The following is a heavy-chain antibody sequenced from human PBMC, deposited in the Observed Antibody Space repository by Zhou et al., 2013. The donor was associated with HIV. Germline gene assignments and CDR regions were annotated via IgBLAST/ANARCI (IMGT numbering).Heavy chain of an antibody. CDR1: GGTFSTYG. J-gene: IGHJ6*03. V-gene: IGHV1-69*04. CDR2: LIPEIGIK. D-gene: IGHD1-26*01. Sequence: QVHLVQSGAEVSKPGSSVKVSCRASGGTFSTYGISWVRQAPGQGLEWMGRLIPEIGIKNSAQKFQDRVTITADKSTATVYMELRSLRSEDTAVYYCARDLGAGSGATYYYYYMDVWGKGTTVTVSS. CDR3: ARDLGAGSGATYYYYYMDV.